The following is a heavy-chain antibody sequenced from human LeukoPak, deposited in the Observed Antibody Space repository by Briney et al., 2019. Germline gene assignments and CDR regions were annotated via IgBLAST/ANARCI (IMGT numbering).Heavy chain of an antibody. J-gene: IGHJ5*02. CDR1: GGSISSTYW. CDR2: IYHSGFT. D-gene: IGHD3-16*01. CDR3: ARHYGP. V-gene: IGHV4-4*02. Sequence: SGTLSLTCDVSGGSISSTYWWTWVRQSPGKGLEWIGEIYHSGFTNYNPSLKSRVTISVDKPKNHFSLKLSSVTAADTAVYYCARHYGPWGQGTLVTVSS.